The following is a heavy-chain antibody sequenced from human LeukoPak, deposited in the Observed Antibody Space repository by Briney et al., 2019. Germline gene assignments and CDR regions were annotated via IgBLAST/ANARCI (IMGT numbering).Heavy chain of an antibody. CDR3: ARSVPYYDILTGSRVYYYGMAV. J-gene: IGHJ6*02. CDR1: GASISSYY. V-gene: IGHV4-59*01. CDR2: IYYSGST. Sequence: KPSETLSLTCTVSGASISSYYWSWIRQPPGKGLEWIGYIYYSGSTNYNPSLKSRVTISVDTSKNQFSLKLRSVTAAYTALYSCARSVPYYDILTGSRVYYYGMAVWVQGTTVTVSS. D-gene: IGHD3-9*01.